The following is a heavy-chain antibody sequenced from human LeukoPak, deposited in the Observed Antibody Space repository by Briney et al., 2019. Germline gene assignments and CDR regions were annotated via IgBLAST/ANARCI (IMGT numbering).Heavy chain of an antibody. J-gene: IGHJ6*03. CDR3: ARGDPYSSSWHPSDYYYYMDV. V-gene: IGHV1-8*01. CDR1: GYTFTSYD. CDR2: MNPNSGNT. D-gene: IGHD6-13*01. Sequence: PLASVKVSCKASGYTFTSYDINWVRQATGQGLEWMGWMNPNSGNTGYAQKFQGRVTMTRNTSISTAYMELSSLRSEDTAVYYCARGDPYSSSWHPSDYYYYMDVWGKGTTVTVSS.